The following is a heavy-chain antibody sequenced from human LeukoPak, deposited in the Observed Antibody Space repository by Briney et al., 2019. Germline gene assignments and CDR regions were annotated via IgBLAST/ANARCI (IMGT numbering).Heavy chain of an antibody. D-gene: IGHD3-10*01. J-gene: IGHJ6*02. CDR1: GGSFSGYY. Sequence: SETLSLTCAVYGGSFSGYYWSWIRQPPGKGLEWIGEINHSGSTNYNPSLKSRVTISVDTSKNQFSLKLSSVTAADTAVYYCARDVLDGSGSYSAYYYYGMDVWGQGTTVTVSS. CDR3: ARDVLDGSGSYSAYYYYGMDV. V-gene: IGHV4-34*01. CDR2: INHSGST.